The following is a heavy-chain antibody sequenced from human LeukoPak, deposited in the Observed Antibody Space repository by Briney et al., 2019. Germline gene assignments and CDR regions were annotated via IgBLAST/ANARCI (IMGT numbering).Heavy chain of an antibody. Sequence: ASVKVSCKASGYTFTSYGISWVRQAPGQGPERMGWISAYNGNTNYAQKLQGRVTMTTDTSTSTAYMELRSLRSDDTAVYYCARGSPYYYDSSGYYYFDYWGQGTLVTVSS. V-gene: IGHV1-18*01. D-gene: IGHD3-22*01. CDR2: ISAYNGNT. CDR3: ARGSPYYYDSSGYYYFDY. J-gene: IGHJ4*02. CDR1: GYTFTSYG.